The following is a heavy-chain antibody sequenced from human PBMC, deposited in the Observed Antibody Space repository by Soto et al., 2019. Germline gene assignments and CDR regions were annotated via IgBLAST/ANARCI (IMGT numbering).Heavy chain of an antibody. CDR2: IWYDGSNK. CDR1: GFTFSSYG. V-gene: IGHV3-33*01. J-gene: IGHJ6*02. Sequence: QVQLVESGGGVVQPGRSLRLSCAASGFTFSSYGMHWVRQAPGKGLEWVAVIWYDGSNKYYADSVKGRFTISRDNSKNTLYLQMNSLRAEDTAVYYCARDAEGSYYYYGMDVWGQGTTVTVSS. CDR3: ARDAEGSYYYYGMDV.